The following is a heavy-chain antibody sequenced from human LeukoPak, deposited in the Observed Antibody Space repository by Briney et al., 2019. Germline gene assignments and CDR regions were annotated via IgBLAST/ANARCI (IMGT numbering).Heavy chain of an antibody. J-gene: IGHJ4*02. CDR1: GFTFSSYG. CDR3: AKDGRYGSGYDLDY. D-gene: IGHD5-12*01. CDR2: ISYDGSNK. V-gene: IGHV3-30*18. Sequence: GRSLRLSCAASGFTFSSYGMHWVRQAPGRGLEWVAVISYDGSNKYYADSVKGRFTISRDNSKNTLYLQMNSLRAEDTAVYYCAKDGRYGSGYDLDYWGQGTLVTVSS.